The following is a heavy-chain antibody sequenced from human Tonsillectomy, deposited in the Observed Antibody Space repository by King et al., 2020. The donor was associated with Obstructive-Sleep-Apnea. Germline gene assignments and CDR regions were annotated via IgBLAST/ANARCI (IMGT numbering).Heavy chain of an antibody. Sequence: VQLVESGGGVVQPGRSLRLSCAASGFSFSTYGIHWVRQAPGKGLEWVAVISYEGVNKYYADSVKGRFTISRDNSKNTLYLQMNSLRAEDTAVYYCAKAKLGSGFYSDLDYWGQGTLVTVSS. CDR2: ISYEGVNK. CDR3: AKAKLGSGFYSDLDY. CDR1: GFSFSTYG. V-gene: IGHV3-30*18. D-gene: IGHD6-19*01. J-gene: IGHJ4*02.